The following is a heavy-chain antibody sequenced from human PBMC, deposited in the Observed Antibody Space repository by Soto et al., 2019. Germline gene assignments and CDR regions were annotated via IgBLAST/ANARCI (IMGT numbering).Heavy chain of an antibody. D-gene: IGHD6-6*01. Sequence: EVQLVESGGVLVKPGGSLRLSCAASGFTFSSYSMNWGRQAPGKGLEWVSSISSSSSYIYYADSVTGRFTISRDNAKNSLYLQMNSLRAEDTAVYYCARDLHSSSSRYFDYWGQGTLVTVSS. CDR2: ISSSSSYI. V-gene: IGHV3-21*01. J-gene: IGHJ4*02. CDR1: GFTFSSYS. CDR3: ARDLHSSSSRYFDY.